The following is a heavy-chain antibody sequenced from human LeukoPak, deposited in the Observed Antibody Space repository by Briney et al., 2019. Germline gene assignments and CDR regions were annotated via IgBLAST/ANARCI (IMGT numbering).Heavy chain of an antibody. J-gene: IGHJ4*02. D-gene: IGHD3-22*01. Sequence: SETLSLTCTVSGGSISSYYWSWIRQPPGKGLEWIGHIYYSGSTNYNPSLKSRVTISVDTSKNQFSLKLSSVTAADTAVYYCARAGYYDSSGPQDIWGQGTLVTVSS. V-gene: IGHV4-59*01. CDR1: GGSISSYY. CDR2: IYYSGST. CDR3: ARAGYYDSSGPQDI.